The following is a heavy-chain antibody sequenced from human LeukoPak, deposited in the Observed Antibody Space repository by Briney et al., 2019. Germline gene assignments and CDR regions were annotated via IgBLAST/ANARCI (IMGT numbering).Heavy chain of an antibody. J-gene: IGHJ4*02. CDR3: AKGRYDTDY. D-gene: IGHD1-1*01. CDR2: ISARGSV. V-gene: IGHV3-23*01. CDR1: GFTFSSYA. Sequence: PGGSLRLSCAASGFTFSSYAMSWVRQAPRKGLEWVSVISARGSVYYPDSVKGRFTISRDNSKNTVYLRMNSLRAEDTALYYCAKGRYDTDYWGQGTLVIVSS.